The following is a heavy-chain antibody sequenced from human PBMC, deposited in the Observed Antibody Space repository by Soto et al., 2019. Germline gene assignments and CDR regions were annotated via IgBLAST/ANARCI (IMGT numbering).Heavy chain of an antibody. CDR1: GGSISSGGYY. V-gene: IGHV4-31*03. D-gene: IGHD3-10*01. Sequence: SETLSLTCTVSGGSISSGGYYWSWIRQHPGKGLEWIGYIYYSGSTYYNPSLKSRVTISVDTSKNQFSLKLSSVTAADTAVYYCARDSWVSGGSPLDVWGQGTTVTVSS. J-gene: IGHJ6*02. CDR2: IYYSGST. CDR3: ARDSWVSGGSPLDV.